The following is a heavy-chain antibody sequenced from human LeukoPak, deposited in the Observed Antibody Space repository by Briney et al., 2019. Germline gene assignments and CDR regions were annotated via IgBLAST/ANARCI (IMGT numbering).Heavy chain of an antibody. CDR3: ARVSYQLSAFDI. J-gene: IGHJ3*02. Sequence: ASVKVSCKASGYTFTSYGISWVRQAPGQGLEWMGWISAYNGNSNYAQKLQGRVTMTTDTSTSTAYMELRSLRSDDTAVYYCARVSYQLSAFDIWGQGTMVTVSS. CDR2: ISAYNGNS. CDR1: GYTFTSYG. D-gene: IGHD2-2*01. V-gene: IGHV1-18*01.